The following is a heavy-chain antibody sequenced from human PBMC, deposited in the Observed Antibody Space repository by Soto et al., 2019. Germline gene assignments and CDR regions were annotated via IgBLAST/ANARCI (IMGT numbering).Heavy chain of an antibody. V-gene: IGHV4-59*08. D-gene: IGHD2-2*01. J-gene: IGHJ5*02. CDR2: IYYSGST. Sequence: QVQLQESGPGLVKPSETLSLTCTVSGGSISSYYWSWIRQPPGKGLEWIGYIYYSGSTNYNPSLKSRVTISVDTSKNQFSLKLSSVTAADTAVYYCARAGYCSSTSCYGRPNWFDPWGQGTLVTVSS. CDR3: ARAGYCSSTSCYGRPNWFDP. CDR1: GGSISSYY.